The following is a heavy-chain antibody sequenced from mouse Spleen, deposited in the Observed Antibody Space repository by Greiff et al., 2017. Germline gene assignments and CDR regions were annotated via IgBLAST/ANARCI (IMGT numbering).Heavy chain of an antibody. CDR3: ARSPNYLYYFDY. Sequence: EVQGVESGGGLVKPGGSLKLSCAASGFTFSSYAMSWVRQTPEKRLEWVATISSGGSYTYYPDSVKGRFTISRDNAKNTLYLQMSSLRSEDTAMYYCARSPNYLYYFDYWGQGTTLTVSS. CDR1: GFTFSSYA. CDR2: ISSGGSYT. J-gene: IGHJ2*01. D-gene: IGHD2-1*01. V-gene: IGHV5-9-3*01.